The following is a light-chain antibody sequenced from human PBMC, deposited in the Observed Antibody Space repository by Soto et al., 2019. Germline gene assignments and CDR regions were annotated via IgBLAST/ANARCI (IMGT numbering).Light chain of an antibody. J-gene: IGKJ5*01. V-gene: IGKV1-9*01. CDR1: QAIDTY. CDR3: QRLKSFPFI. CDR2: AAS. Sequence: DIQLTQSPSFLSASVGDRVTITCRASQAIDTYLAWYQQKPGKAPKLLIYAASLLQSGVPSRFSGSGSGTGFTLTINSLQPEDFASYYCQRLKSFPFIFGQGTRLEI.